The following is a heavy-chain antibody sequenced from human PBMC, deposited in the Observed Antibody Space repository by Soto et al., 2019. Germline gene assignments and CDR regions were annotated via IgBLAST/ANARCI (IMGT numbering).Heavy chain of an antibody. Sequence: SETLSLTCAVYGGSFSGYYWSCIRQPPGKGLEWIGEINHSGSTNYNPSLKSRVTISVDTSKNQFSLKLSSVTAADTAVYYCARVRTLRRSPRGANWFDPWGQGTLVTVSS. CDR3: ARVRTLRRSPRGANWFDP. CDR1: GGSFSGYY. CDR2: INHSGST. V-gene: IGHV4-34*01. D-gene: IGHD1-26*01. J-gene: IGHJ5*02.